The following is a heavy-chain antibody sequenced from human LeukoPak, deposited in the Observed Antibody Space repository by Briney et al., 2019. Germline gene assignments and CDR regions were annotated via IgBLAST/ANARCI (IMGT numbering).Heavy chain of an antibody. V-gene: IGHV3-21*01. D-gene: IGHD6-6*01. CDR2: ISSSSSYI. CDR3: ARSEGSSYYFDY. CDR1: GFTFSSYW. Sequence: PGGSLRLSCAASGFTFSSYWMHWVRQAPGKGLEWVSSISSSSSYIYYADSVKGRFTISRDNAKNSLYLQMNSLRAEDTAVYYCARSEGSSYYFDYWGQGTLVTVSS. J-gene: IGHJ4*02.